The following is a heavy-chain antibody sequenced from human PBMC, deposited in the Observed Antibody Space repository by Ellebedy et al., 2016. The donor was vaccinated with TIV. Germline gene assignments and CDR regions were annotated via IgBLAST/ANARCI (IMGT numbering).Heavy chain of an antibody. Sequence: GGSLRLXXAASGFALANYHMHWVRQAPGKGLEWVAVIWYDGGYKWYADSVKGRCTISRDKSKNTLYLEMDSLRAEDTAMYYCATERSSADFDIWGQGTRVTVSS. CDR1: GFALANYH. CDR3: ATERSSADFDI. CDR2: IWYDGGYK. V-gene: IGHV3-33*01. J-gene: IGHJ3*02. D-gene: IGHD3-16*01.